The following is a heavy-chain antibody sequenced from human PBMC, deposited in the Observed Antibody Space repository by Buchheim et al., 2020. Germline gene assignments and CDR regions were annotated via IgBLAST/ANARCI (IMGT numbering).Heavy chain of an antibody. Sequence: EVQLVQSGGGLVQPGGSLRLSCAASGFSIRTYEMHWVRQAPGKGLEWVSCISSSGNSIYYGDPVKGRFTISRDNAKNSLSLQMNSLRAEDTALYYCARGWGDGTGYGLWGQGTL. CDR2: ISSSGNSI. D-gene: IGHD2-8*02. V-gene: IGHV3-48*03. CDR1: GFSIRTYE. CDR3: ARGWGDGTGYGL. J-gene: IGHJ4*02.